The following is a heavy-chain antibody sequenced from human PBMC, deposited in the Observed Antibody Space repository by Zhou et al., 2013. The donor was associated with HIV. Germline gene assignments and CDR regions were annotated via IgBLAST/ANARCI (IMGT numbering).Heavy chain of an antibody. CDR1: GYTFSSYG. CDR3: ARTIVEQLLGDAFDI. D-gene: IGHD2-15*01. Sequence: QVQLVQSGAEVKKPGASVKVSCKASGYTFSSYGITWVRQAPGQGLEWMGWISDYNGDTNYAQKFQGRVTMTTDTSTTTANMELRSLRSDDTAVYYCARTIVEQLLGDAFDIWGQGTLVTVSS. J-gene: IGHJ3*02. V-gene: IGHV1-18*01. CDR2: ISDYNGDT.